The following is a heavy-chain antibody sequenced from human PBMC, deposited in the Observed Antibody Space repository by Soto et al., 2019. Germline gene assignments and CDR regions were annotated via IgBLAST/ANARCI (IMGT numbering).Heavy chain of an antibody. Sequence: SETLSLTCTVSGGSISSSSYYWGWIRQPPGKGLEWIGSIYYSGSTYYNPSLKSRVTISVDTSKNQFSLKLSSVTAADTAVYYCARESRIFYYYYGMDVWGQGTTVTVSS. D-gene: IGHD2-15*01. J-gene: IGHJ6*02. CDR3: ARESRIFYYYYGMDV. CDR1: GGSISSSSYY. V-gene: IGHV4-39*07. CDR2: IYYSGST.